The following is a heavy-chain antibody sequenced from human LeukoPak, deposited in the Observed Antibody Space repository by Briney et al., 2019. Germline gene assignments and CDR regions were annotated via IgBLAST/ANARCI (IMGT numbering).Heavy chain of an antibody. J-gene: IGHJ4*02. CDR1: GFTFSNYA. V-gene: IGHV3-30*04. D-gene: IGHD2-2*01. CDR3: SKWKAIVLVPAARSPIDY. CDR2: ISYDGSNK. Sequence: GGSLRLSSAASGFTFSNYAMHWVRQAPGKGLEWVAVISYDGSNKYYADSVKGRFTISRDNSKHTLYLQMNSLRAEDTAVYYCSKWKAIVLVPAARSPIDYWGQGTLVTVSS.